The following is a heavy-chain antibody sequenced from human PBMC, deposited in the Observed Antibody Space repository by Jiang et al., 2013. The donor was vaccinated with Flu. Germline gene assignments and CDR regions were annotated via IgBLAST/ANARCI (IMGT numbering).Heavy chain of an antibody. CDR3: ATVGADDY. CDR2: ISYDGSND. CDR1: GFTFNRFG. Sequence: GGVVQPGRSLRLSCAASGFTFNRFGMHWVRQAPGKGLEWVAVISYDGSNDYYADSVKGRFTISRDTSKNTLYLQMNSLKTEDTAVYYCATVGADDYWGQGTLVTVSS. D-gene: IGHD1-26*01. V-gene: IGHV3-30*03. J-gene: IGHJ4*02.